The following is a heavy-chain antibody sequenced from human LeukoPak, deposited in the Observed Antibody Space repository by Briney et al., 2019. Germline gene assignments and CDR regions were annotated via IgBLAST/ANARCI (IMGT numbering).Heavy chain of an antibody. V-gene: IGHV1-46*01. CDR3: ARDFYYYGSGSYLYGMDV. Sequence: ASVKVSCKASGYTFTSYYMHWVRQAPGQGLEWMGIINPSGCSTSYAHKFQGRFTMTRDTSTRTVYMELSSLRSEDTAVYYCARDFYYYGSGSYLYGMDVWGQGTTVTVSS. CDR2: INPSGCST. D-gene: IGHD3-10*01. CDR1: GYTFTSYY. J-gene: IGHJ6*02.